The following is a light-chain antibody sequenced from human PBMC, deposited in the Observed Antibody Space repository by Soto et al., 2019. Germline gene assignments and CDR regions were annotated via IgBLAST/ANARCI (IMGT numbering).Light chain of an antibody. V-gene: IGKV3-20*01. J-gene: IGKJ1*01. CDR1: QSMSTPY. CDR3: QQYGSSPTT. Sequence: ETVLTQSPGTLSLSPVETATLSCMASQSMSTPYLAWYQQKPGQAPRLLIYGASSRATGIPDRFSGSGSGTDFTLTISRLEPEDFAVYYCQQYGSSPTTFGQGTKVDMK. CDR2: GAS.